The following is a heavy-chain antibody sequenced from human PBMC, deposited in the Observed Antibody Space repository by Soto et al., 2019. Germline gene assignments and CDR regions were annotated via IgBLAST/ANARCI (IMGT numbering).Heavy chain of an antibody. CDR1: GFTFSSYA. Sequence: EVQLLESGGGLVQPGGSLRLSCAASGFTFSSYAMSWVRQAPGKGLEWVSAISGSGGSTYYADSVKGRFTISRDNSKNTLYLQMNSLRAEDTAVYYGVRGYCSGGSCYSIGFFDYWGQGTLVTVSS. CDR3: VRGYCSGGSCYSIGFFDY. CDR2: ISGSGGST. D-gene: IGHD2-15*01. V-gene: IGHV3-23*01. J-gene: IGHJ4*02.